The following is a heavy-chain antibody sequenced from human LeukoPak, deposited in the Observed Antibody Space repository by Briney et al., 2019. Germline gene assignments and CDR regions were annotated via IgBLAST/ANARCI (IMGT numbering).Heavy chain of an antibody. Sequence: GRSLRLSCVASGYSFSNFSMQWVRQAPGKGLEWLASISANSKYIYSANSVRGRFTISRDNAKNSLLLQMNSLRPEDTAVFYCARGGYSYGPIRINYYYYMDVWGKGTTVTVSS. J-gene: IGHJ6*03. CDR3: ARGGYSYGPIRINYYYYMDV. D-gene: IGHD5-18*01. CDR2: ISANSKYI. CDR1: GYSFSNFS. V-gene: IGHV3-21*01.